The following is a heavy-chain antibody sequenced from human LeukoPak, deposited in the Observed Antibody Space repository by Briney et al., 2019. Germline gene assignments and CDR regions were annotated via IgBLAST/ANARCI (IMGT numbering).Heavy chain of an antibody. J-gene: IGHJ3*02. Sequence: SVKVSCKASGGTFSSYAISWVRQAPGQGLEWMGGIIPIFGTANYAQKFQGRVTITADESTSTAYMELSSLRSEDTAVYYCARGWSAYPDAFDIWGQGTMVTVSS. CDR1: GGTFSSYA. CDR2: IIPIFGTA. V-gene: IGHV1-69*13. CDR3: ARGWSAYPDAFDI. D-gene: IGHD2-15*01.